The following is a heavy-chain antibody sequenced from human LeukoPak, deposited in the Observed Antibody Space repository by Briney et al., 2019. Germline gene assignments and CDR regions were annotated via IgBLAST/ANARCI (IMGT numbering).Heavy chain of an antibody. J-gene: IGHJ4*02. CDR1: GGSISSYY. D-gene: IGHD3-22*01. CDR2: IYYSGST. Sequence: SETLSLTCTVSGGSISSYYWSWIRQPPGKGLEWIGYIYYSGSTNYNPSLKSRVTISVDTSKNQFSLKLSSVTAADTAMYYCARGLPYYYDSSGYHAYYFDYWGQGTLVTVSS. CDR3: ARGLPYYYDSSGYHAYYFDY. V-gene: IGHV4-59*01.